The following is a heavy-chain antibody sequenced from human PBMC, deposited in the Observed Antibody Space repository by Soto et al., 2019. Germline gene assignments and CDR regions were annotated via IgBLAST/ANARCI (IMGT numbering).Heavy chain of an antibody. CDR3: AYSLLATSV. CDR1: GFSFGPYW. Sequence: GGSLRLSCAASGFSFGPYWMHWVRQAPGKGLVWVSRISPDGRTTTYADSVKGRFTLSRDNVKNTLYLQMNRLTVEDRAVYYCAYSLLATSVWGQGTTVTVSS. CDR2: ISPDGRTT. D-gene: IGHD2-21*01. J-gene: IGHJ6*02. V-gene: IGHV3-74*01.